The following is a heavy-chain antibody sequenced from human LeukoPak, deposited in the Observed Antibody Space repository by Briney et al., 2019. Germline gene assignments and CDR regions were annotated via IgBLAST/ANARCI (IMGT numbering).Heavy chain of an antibody. CDR1: GYTFTGYY. Sequence: GASVKVSCKASGYTFTGYYMHWVRQAPGQGLEWMGWINPNSGGTNYAQKFQGRVTMTRDTSISTAYMELSRLRSDDTAVCYCARGAVVVVAATRFIFDPWGQGTLVTVSS. J-gene: IGHJ5*02. D-gene: IGHD2-15*01. CDR2: INPNSGGT. CDR3: ARGAVVVVAATRFIFDP. V-gene: IGHV1-2*02.